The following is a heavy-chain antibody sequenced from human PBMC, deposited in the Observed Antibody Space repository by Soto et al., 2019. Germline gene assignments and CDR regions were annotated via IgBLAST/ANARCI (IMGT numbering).Heavy chain of an antibody. D-gene: IGHD3-3*01. CDR3: ARGGYDFWSGYYIGDY. Sequence: QVQLVQSGAEVKKPGASVKVSCKASGYTFTSYDINWVRQDTGQGLEWMGWMNPNSGNTGYAQKFQGRVTMTRNTSISTAYMELSSLRSEDTAVYYCARGGYDFWSGYYIGDYWGQGTLVTVSS. V-gene: IGHV1-8*01. CDR1: GYTFTSYD. CDR2: MNPNSGNT. J-gene: IGHJ4*02.